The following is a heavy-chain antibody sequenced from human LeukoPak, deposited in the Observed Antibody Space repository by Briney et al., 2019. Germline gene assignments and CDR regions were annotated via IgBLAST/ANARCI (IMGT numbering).Heavy chain of an antibody. CDR2: IYSGGST. Sequence: GGSLRLSCAASGFTVSSNYMSWVRQAPGKGLEWVSVIYSGGSTYYADSVKGRFTISRDNSKNTLYLQMNSLRAEDTAVYYCARDLVFGVSRFDPWGQGTLVTVPS. J-gene: IGHJ5*02. CDR1: GFTVSSNY. V-gene: IGHV3-66*02. D-gene: IGHD3-3*01. CDR3: ARDLVFGVSRFDP.